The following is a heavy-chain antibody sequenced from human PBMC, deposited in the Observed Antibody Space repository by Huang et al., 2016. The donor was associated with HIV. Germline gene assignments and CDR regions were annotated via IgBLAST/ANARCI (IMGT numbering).Heavy chain of an antibody. CDR1: GGSFSGYY. V-gene: IGHV4-34*01. CDR2: INHSEST. Sequence: QVQLQQWGAGLLRPSETLSLTCAVYGGSFSGYYGTWIRQPPGKGLEWRGEINHSESTNYNPSLKSRVTIAVDTSRNQFSLTLTSVTAADTAVYYCARGQGGYYYYYMDVWGKGTTVTVSS. CDR3: ARGQGGYYYYYMDV. J-gene: IGHJ6*03.